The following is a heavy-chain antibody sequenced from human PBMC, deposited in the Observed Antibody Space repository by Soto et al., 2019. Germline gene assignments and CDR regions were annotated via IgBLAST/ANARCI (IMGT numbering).Heavy chain of an antibody. J-gene: IGHJ4*02. CDR2: ISGSGAGT. D-gene: IGHD3-16*01. CDR3: ARDGRGLGKLSLFEY. V-gene: IGHV3-23*01. Sequence: GGSLRLSCTASGFTFSTSAMSWVRQPPGRGLEWVSGISGSGAGTYYADSVKGRFTISSDRSKNTLYLQMNSLRIEDTAVYYCARDGRGLGKLSLFEYWGQGTLVTVSS. CDR1: GFTFSTSA.